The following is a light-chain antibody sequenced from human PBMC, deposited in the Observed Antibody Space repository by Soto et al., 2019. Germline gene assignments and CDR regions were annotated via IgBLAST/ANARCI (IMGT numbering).Light chain of an antibody. Sequence: DMDMTQSPSYLSASVGDRVTITCRASQSISSYLNWYQQKPGKAPKLLIYAASSLQSGVPSRFSGSGSGTDFTLTISSLQPEDFATYYCQQSYSTPITFCQGTRLEI. CDR3: QQSYSTPIT. J-gene: IGKJ5*01. CDR2: AAS. CDR1: QSISSY. V-gene: IGKV1-39*01.